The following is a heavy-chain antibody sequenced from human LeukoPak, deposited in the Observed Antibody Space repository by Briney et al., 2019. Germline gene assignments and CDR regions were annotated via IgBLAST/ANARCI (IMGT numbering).Heavy chain of an antibody. CDR2: IKSKTDGGTT. J-gene: IGHJ4*02. V-gene: IGHV3-15*01. CDR1: GFTFNNAW. D-gene: IGHD5-12*01. CDR3: TTDRRLRNGGVDY. Sequence: GGSLRLSCAASGFTFNNAWMSWVRQAPGKGLEWVGRIKSKTDGGTTDYAAPVKGRFTISRDDSKNTLYLQMNSLKTEDTAVYYCTTDRRLRNGGVDYWGQGTLVTVSS.